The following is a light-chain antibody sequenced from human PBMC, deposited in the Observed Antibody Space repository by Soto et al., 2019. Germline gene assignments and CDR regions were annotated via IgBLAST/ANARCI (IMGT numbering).Light chain of an antibody. CDR1: QSVLYSSNDRNY. J-gene: IGKJ4*01. V-gene: IGKV4-1*01. CDR2: WAS. Sequence: DIVMSQSPGSLAVSLGERATINCKSNQSVLYSSNDRNYLAWYQQKPGQSPKLLISWASTRRSGVPDRFSGSGSGTDFTLTIRCLQAEDVAVYYCQQYYDIPSFGGGTKVEIK. CDR3: QQYYDIPS.